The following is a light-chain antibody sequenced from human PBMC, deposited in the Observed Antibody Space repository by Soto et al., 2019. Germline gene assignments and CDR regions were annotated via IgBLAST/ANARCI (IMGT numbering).Light chain of an antibody. CDR1: QSVNSN. V-gene: IGKV3-15*01. CDR2: DAS. Sequence: IVLPQSPGTLSLSPGERATLSCRASQSVNSNYLAWYQQHPRQPPRLLIYDASTRATDIPARFTGSGSGTEFTLTISSLQSEDFAVFYCQQYNHWSPTWTFGQGTKVDIK. J-gene: IGKJ1*01. CDR3: QQYNHWSPTWT.